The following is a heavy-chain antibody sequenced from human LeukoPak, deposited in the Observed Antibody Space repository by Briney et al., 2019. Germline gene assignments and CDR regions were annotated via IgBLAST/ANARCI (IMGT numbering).Heavy chain of an antibody. CDR3: ARHYDRDRVFDY. CDR2: IYYSGST. V-gene: IGHV4-59*11. CDR1: GVSISSHY. J-gene: IGHJ4*02. D-gene: IGHD1-14*01. Sequence: SETLSLTCTLSGVSISSHYCSWIRQPPGNLLGWIGYIYYSGSTHYSASLKSRVTISVDTSKNQFSLKLSSVTAADTAVYYCARHYDRDRVFDYWGQGTLVTVSS.